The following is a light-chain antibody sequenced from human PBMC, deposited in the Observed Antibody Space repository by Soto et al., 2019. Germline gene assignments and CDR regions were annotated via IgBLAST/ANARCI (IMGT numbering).Light chain of an antibody. CDR2: RNN. Sequence: QPVLTQPPSASGTPGQGVTISCSGSTSNIGSNYVYWYQQLPGTAPKLLIYRNNQRPSGVPDRFSGSKSGTSASLAISGLRSDDEADYFCATWDDSLNGFYVFGTGTKVTV. V-gene: IGLV1-47*01. J-gene: IGLJ1*01. CDR1: TSNIGSNY. CDR3: ATWDDSLNGFYV.